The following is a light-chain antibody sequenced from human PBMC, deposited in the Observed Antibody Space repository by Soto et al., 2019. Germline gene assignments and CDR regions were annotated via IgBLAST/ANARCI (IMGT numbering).Light chain of an antibody. CDR3: QQYDSSWT. V-gene: IGKV3-20*01. CDR2: GVS. CDR1: QSVPSNF. Sequence: EIVLTQSPGTLSLSPGERATLSCRASQSVPSNFLAWYQQKPGQAPILVIYGVSRRATGIPDRFSGSGSGTDFTLTISILSPEYFAVYYCQQYDSSWTFGQGTKVEIK. J-gene: IGKJ1*01.